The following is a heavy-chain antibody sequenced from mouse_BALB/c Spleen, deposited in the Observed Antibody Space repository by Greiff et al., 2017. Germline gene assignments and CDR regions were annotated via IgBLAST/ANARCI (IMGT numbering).Heavy chain of an antibody. J-gene: IGHJ3*01. CDR1: GFTFSSYT. D-gene: IGHD3-3*01. CDR2: ISSGGSYT. CDR3: ARDRAPWGRGTRFAY. V-gene: IGHV5-6-4*01. Sequence: VQLKESGGGLVQPGGSLKLSCAASGFTFSSYTMSWVRQTPEKRLEWVATISSGGSYTYYPDSVKGRFTISRDNAKNTLYLQMSSLKSEDTAMYYCARDRAPWGRGTRFAYWGQGTLVTVSA.